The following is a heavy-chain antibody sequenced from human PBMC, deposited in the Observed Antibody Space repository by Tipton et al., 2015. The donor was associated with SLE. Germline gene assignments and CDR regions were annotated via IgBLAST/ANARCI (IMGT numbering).Heavy chain of an antibody. CDR3: AKGYSSDY. D-gene: IGHD5-12*01. CDR1: GFTFSIND. Sequence: GSLRLSCAASGFTFSINDMHWVRQAPGKGLEWVALIRFDGSEKHYADSVKGRFTISRDSSKNTLYLQMNSLRPEDTAVYYCAKGYSSDYWGQGTLVTVSS. J-gene: IGHJ4*02. V-gene: IGHV3-30*02. CDR2: IRFDGSEK.